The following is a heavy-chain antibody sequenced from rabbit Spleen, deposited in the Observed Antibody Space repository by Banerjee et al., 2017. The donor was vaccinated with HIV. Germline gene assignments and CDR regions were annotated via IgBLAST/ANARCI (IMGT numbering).Heavy chain of an antibody. CDR1: GFDFSSYY. CDR2: IDPVFGRT. CDR3: ARSYPMTGYGNGLDL. D-gene: IGHD7-1*01. V-gene: IGHV1S7*01. Sequence: QSLEESGGGLVQPEGSLTLTCKASGFDFSSYYMSWVRQAPGKGLEWIGYIDPVFGRTYYASWVNGRFTISSHNAQNTLYLQLNSLTAADTATYFCARSYPMTGYGNGLDLWGPGTLVTVS. J-gene: IGHJ4*01.